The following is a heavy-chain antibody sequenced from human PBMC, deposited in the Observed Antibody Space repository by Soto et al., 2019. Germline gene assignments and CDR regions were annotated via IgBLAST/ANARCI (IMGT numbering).Heavy chain of an antibody. CDR1: GFTFSSYA. D-gene: IGHD3-16*02. V-gene: IGHV3-23*01. CDR2: ISNNGDTA. Sequence: GESLKISCAASGFTFSSYAMSWVRQAPGKGLEWVSAISNNGDTAYYADSVKGRFTISRGNSENTLYLQMNGLRADDTALYFCAKSRVFIGAIVTLLGSWGQGTQVTVSS. CDR3: AKSRVFIGAIVTLLGS. J-gene: IGHJ4*02.